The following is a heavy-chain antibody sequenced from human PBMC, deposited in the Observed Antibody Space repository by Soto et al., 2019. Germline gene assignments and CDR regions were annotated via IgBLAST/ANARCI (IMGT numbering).Heavy chain of an antibody. V-gene: IGHV4-30-2*01. CDR1: GGSISSGGYS. D-gene: IGHD2-15*01. J-gene: IGHJ4*02. CDR3: ARVLDY. CDR2: IYHSGSI. Sequence: PSETLSLTCAVSGGSISSGGYSWSWIRQPPGKGLEWIGYIYHSGSIYYNPSLKSRVTISVDRSKNQFSLKLSSVTAADTAVYYCARVLDYWGQGTLVTVSS.